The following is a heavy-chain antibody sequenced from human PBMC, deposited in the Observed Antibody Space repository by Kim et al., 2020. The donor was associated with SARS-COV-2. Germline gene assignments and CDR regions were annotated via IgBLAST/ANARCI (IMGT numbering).Heavy chain of an antibody. V-gene: IGHV1-3*01. J-gene: IGHJ4*02. CDR3: ARDAQLWSSDFDY. D-gene: IGHD5-18*01. Sequence: YSQKFQGRVTITRDTSASTAYMELSSLRSEDTAVYYCARDAQLWSSDFDYWGQGTLVTVSS.